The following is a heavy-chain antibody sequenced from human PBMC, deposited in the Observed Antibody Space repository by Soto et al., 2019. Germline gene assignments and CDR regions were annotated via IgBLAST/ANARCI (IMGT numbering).Heavy chain of an antibody. CDR3: TTGRYTFGLDS. D-gene: IGHD3-16*01. J-gene: IGHJ4*02. CDR1: GITFIDAW. V-gene: IGHV3-15*01. CDR2: VKSITDAGTT. Sequence: PGGSLRLSCAASGITFIDAWMTWVRQVPGKGLEWVGRVKSITDAGTTTYAAPVKGRFSISRDDSKSTLFLQMNSLKIEDTAVYYCTTGRYTFGLDSWGQGTLVTVSS.